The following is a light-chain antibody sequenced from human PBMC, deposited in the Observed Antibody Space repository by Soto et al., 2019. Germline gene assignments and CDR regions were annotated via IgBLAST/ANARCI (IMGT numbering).Light chain of an antibody. Sequence: EIVLTQSPDTLSLSPGERATLSCRASQSVSSYLAWYQQKPGQAPRLLIYDASNRATGIPARFSGSGSGTEFTLTISSLQSEDFAVYYCQQYNNWPPVTFGQGTKVDI. CDR3: QQYNNWPPVT. V-gene: IGKV3-15*01. J-gene: IGKJ1*01. CDR2: DAS. CDR1: QSVSSY.